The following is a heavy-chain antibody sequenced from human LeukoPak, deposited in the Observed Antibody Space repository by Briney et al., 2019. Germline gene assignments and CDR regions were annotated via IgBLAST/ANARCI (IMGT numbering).Heavy chain of an antibody. CDR2: IRYDGSNK. CDR3: AKDRGSGSYSDY. V-gene: IGHV3-30*02. D-gene: IGHD1-26*01. Sequence: GGSLRLSCAASGFTFSSYGMHWVRQAPGKGLEWVAFIRYDGSNKYYAYSVKGRFTISRDNSKNTLYLQMNSLRAEDTAVYYCAKDRGSGSYSDYWGQGTLVTVSS. CDR1: GFTFSSYG. J-gene: IGHJ4*02.